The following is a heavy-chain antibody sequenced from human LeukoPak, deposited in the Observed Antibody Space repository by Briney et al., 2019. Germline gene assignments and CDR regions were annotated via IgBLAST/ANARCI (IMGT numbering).Heavy chain of an antibody. D-gene: IGHD2-15*01. J-gene: IGHJ5*02. CDR2: ISYSGST. CDR3: ASRSLGYCSGGSCLNWFDP. V-gene: IGHV4-39*01. Sequence: PSETLSLTCTVSGGSISSSSLYWGWIRQPPGKGLESIGSISYSGSTYYNPSLKSRVTISVDTSKNQFSLKLSSVTAADTTLHQCASRSLGYCSGGSCLNWFDPWGQGCLVTVSS. CDR1: GGSISSSSLY.